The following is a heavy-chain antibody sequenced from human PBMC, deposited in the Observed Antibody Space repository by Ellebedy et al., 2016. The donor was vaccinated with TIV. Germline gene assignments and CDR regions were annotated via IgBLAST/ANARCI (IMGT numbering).Heavy chain of an antibody. CDR1: GFTVSSSY. CDR2: IYSGGNT. J-gene: IGHJ4*02. Sequence: GESLKISCAASGFTVSSSYMSWVRQAPGKGLEWVSVIYSGGNTYYADSVRGRFTIPRDTSKNTLYLQMNSLRVEDTAVYYCARLLYYYGSGTYSHEYYFDYWGQGTLVTVSS. D-gene: IGHD3-10*01. CDR3: ARLLYYYGSGTYSHEYYFDY. V-gene: IGHV3-66*04.